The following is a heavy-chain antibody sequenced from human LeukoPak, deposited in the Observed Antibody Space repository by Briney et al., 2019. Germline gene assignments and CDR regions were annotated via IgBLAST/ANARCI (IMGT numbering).Heavy chain of an antibody. CDR3: ARVSAVAGQGCDY. J-gene: IGHJ4*02. CDR1: GYSFTTYW. CDR2: IYPGDSDT. D-gene: IGHD6-19*01. Sequence: KVSCKCSGYSFTTYWIGWVRQMPGEGLEWMGIIYPGDSDTRYSPSFQGQVTISVDKSISTANLQWSSLKASDTAMYYCARVSAVAGQGCDYWGQGTLVTVSS. V-gene: IGHV5-51*01.